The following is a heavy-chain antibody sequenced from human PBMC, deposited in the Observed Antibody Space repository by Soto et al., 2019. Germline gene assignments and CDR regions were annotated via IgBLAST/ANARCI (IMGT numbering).Heavy chain of an antibody. CDR2: VIPIVGTV. J-gene: IGHJ6*02. V-gene: IGHV1-69*06. CDR1: GGTFSTYT. Sequence: QVQLVQSGAEVKKPGSSMKVSCKASGGTFSTYTISWVRQAPRQGLQWMGGVIPIVGTVTYAQKFQGRVTITADKSTTTVYMELSNLTSDDTAVYYCAKGEGPQAVAGSLYYLGMDVLGQGTAVTVSS. D-gene: IGHD6-19*01. CDR3: AKGEGPQAVAGSLYYLGMDV.